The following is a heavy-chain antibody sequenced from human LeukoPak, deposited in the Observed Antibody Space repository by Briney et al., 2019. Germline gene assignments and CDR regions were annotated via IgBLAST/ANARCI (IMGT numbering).Heavy chain of an antibody. Sequence: RASETLSLTCTVSGGSISSGSYYWSWIRQPAGKGLEWIGRIYTSGSTNYNPSLKSRVTISVDTSKNQFSLKLSSVTAADTAVYYCARSTAIGMGEFDYWGQGTLVTVSS. V-gene: IGHV4-61*02. D-gene: IGHD5-24*01. CDR2: IYTSGST. CDR3: ARSTAIGMGEFDY. J-gene: IGHJ4*02. CDR1: GGSISSGSYY.